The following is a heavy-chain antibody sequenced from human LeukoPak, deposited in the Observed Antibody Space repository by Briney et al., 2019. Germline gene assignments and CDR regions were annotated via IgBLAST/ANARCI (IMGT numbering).Heavy chain of an antibody. J-gene: IGHJ3*02. Sequence: SQTLSLTFADSAGSIRSVDYSWSWIRQPPGKGLKWIGYIYHSGSTYYNPSLKSRVTISVDRSKNQFSLKLSSVTAADTAVYYCARGRQQLVKGGDAFDIWGQGTMVTVSS. CDR1: AGSIRSVDYS. V-gene: IGHV4-30-2*01. CDR2: IYHSGST. D-gene: IGHD6-13*01. CDR3: ARGRQQLVKGGDAFDI.